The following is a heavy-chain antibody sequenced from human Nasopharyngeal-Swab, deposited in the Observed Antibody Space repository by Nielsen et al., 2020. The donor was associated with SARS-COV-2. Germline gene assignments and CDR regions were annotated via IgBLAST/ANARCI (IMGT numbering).Heavy chain of an antibody. Sequence: SQTLSLTCTVSGGSINSSSYYWGWIRQPPGKGLEWIGSIYYSGSTYYNPSPESRVTISVDTSKNQFSLKLSSVTAADTAVYYCAISGWYYVFDIWGQGTMVTVSS. CDR2: IYYSGST. CDR3: AISGWYYVFDI. V-gene: IGHV4-39*07. CDR1: GGSINSSSYY. J-gene: IGHJ3*02. D-gene: IGHD6-19*01.